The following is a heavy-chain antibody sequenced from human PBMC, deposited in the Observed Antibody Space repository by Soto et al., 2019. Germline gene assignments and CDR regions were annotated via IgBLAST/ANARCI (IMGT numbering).Heavy chain of an antibody. J-gene: IGHJ6*02. Sequence: GAPVKGSVQASGGTFSSHAIRWVGQAPLEGLEWLGGVIPIFGTANDAQKFQGRVTITADESTSTAYMELSSLRSEDTAVYYCAREKLIYSNYFYYGMDVWGQGTTVTVSS. D-gene: IGHD4-4*01. CDR3: AREKLIYSNYFYYGMDV. CDR2: VIPIFGTA. CDR1: GGTFSSHA. V-gene: IGHV1-69*13.